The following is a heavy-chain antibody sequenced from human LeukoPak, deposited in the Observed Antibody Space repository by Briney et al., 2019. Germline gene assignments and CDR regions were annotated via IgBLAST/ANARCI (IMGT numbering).Heavy chain of an antibody. J-gene: IGHJ4*02. CDR2: IYYSGST. CDR3: VRTNYFDY. V-gene: IGHV4-61*05. CDR1: GGSISSSTYY. Sequence: SDTLSLTCTVSGGSISSSTYYWGWIRQPPGKGLEWIGDIYYSGSTNYNPSLKSRVTISVATSKNQFSLKLSSVTAADTAVYYCVRTNYFDYWGQGTLVTVSS.